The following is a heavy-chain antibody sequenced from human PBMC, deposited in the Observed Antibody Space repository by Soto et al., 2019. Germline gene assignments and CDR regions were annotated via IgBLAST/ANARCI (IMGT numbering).Heavy chain of an antibody. Sequence: GGSLRLSCAASGFTFSSYSMNWVRQAPGKGLEWVSSISSSSSYIYYADSVKGRFTISRDNAKNSLYLQMNSLRAEDTAVYYCARLSKEMATIDYWGQGTLVTVSS. J-gene: IGHJ4*02. CDR1: GFTFSSYS. D-gene: IGHD5-12*01. CDR2: ISSSSSYI. CDR3: ARLSKEMATIDY. V-gene: IGHV3-21*01.